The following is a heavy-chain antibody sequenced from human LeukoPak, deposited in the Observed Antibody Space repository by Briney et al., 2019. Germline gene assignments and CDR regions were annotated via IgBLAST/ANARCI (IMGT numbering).Heavy chain of an antibody. J-gene: IGHJ6*03. V-gene: IGHV3-30*04. CDR1: RFTFSSYV. D-gene: IGHD1-14*01. Sequence: GGSLRLSCAASRFTFSSYVMHWVRQAPGKGLEWMSAISYDGNNEYYADSVKGRFTISRDNSKNTLYLQLNSLRAEDSAVYYCARDFNPSNYYYYMDVWGQGTLVTVSS. CDR2: ISYDGNNE. CDR3: ARDFNPSNYYYYMDV.